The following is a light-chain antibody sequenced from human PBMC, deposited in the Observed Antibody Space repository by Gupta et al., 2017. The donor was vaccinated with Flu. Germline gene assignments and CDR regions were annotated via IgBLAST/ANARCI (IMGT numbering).Light chain of an antibody. CDR1: SSDFGDYKS. J-gene: IGLJ1*01. Sequence: QSALTQPASVSGSPGQSNTISCSGRSSDFGDYKSVSWYQQHPGKAPRLILFKGSDRPAGVSNRFSGSKSDNAASLTISGLQADDEAAYYCTSDGISSTLFGTWTRVTV. CDR2: KGS. V-gene: IGLV2-14*03. CDR3: TSDGISSTL.